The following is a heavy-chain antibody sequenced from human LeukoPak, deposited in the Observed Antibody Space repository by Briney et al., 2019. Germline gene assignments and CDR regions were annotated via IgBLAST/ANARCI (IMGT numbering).Heavy chain of an antibody. D-gene: IGHD4-17*01. V-gene: IGHV3-30*02. J-gene: IGHJ3*02. CDR3: AKKATDYGDYVPDAFDI. Sequence: GGSLRLSCAASGFTFSSYGMHWVRQAPGKGLEWVAFIRYDGSNKYYADSVKGRFTISRDNSKNTLYLQMNSLRAEDTAVYYCAKKATDYGDYVPDAFDIWGQGTMVTVSS. CDR1: GFTFSSYG. CDR2: IRYDGSNK.